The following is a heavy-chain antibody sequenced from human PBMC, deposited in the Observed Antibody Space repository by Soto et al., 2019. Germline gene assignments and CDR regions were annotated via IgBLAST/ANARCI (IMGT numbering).Heavy chain of an antibody. CDR2: ISGSGGST. J-gene: IGHJ6*02. CDR3: AKGPPVYYDFWSGYYQPYYYYGMDV. D-gene: IGHD3-3*01. Sequence: GGSLRLSCAASGFTFSSYAMSWVRQAPGKGLEWVSAISGSGGSTYYADSVEGRFTISRDNSKNTLYLQMNSLRAEDTAVYYCAKGPPVYYDFWSGYYQPYYYYGMDVWGQGTTVTVSS. V-gene: IGHV3-23*01. CDR1: GFTFSSYA.